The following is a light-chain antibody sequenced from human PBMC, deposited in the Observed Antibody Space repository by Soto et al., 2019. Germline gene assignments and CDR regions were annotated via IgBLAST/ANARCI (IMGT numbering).Light chain of an antibody. CDR1: ESVSRN. J-gene: IGKJ5*01. Sequence: EVVMTQSPATLSVSPGERATLSCRASESVSRNLAWYQQKPCQAPRLLIYDASTRATGIPDRFSGGGSGTEFTLTISSLQSEDFVVYYCQQYNSWPPLTFGQGTRLEIK. CDR3: QQYNSWPPLT. CDR2: DAS. V-gene: IGKV3-15*01.